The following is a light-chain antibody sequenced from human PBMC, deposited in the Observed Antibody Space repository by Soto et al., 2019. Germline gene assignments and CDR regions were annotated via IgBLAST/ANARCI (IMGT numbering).Light chain of an antibody. CDR3: QQYKDYSWT. CDR1: QSIGIW. V-gene: IGKV1-5*03. Sequence: IQMTQSPSTLSASVGDRVAITCRASQSIGIWLAWYQQKPGKAPRFLIHKASTLESGVPSRFSGSGSGTEFTLTISSLQPEDFGSYYCQQYKDYSWTFGQGTKVEIK. CDR2: KAS. J-gene: IGKJ1*01.